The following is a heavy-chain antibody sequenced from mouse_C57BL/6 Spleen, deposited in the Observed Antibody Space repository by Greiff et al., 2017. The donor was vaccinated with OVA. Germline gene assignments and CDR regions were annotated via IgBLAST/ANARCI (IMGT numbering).Heavy chain of an antibody. D-gene: IGHD2-1*01. CDR1: GYAFTNYL. V-gene: IGHV1-54*01. CDR2: INPGSGGT. J-gene: IGHJ2*01. CDR3: ARAGIYYGPGY. Sequence: QVQLQQSGAELVRPGTSVKVSCKASGYAFTNYLIEWVKQRPGQGLEWIGVINPGSGGTNYNEKFKGKATLTADKSSSTAYMQLSSLTSEDSAVYFCARAGIYYGPGYWGQGTTLTVSS.